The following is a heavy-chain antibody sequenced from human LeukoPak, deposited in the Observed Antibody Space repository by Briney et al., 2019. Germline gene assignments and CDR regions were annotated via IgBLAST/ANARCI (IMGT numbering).Heavy chain of an antibody. J-gene: IGHJ4*02. D-gene: IGHD7-27*01. CDR3: ARENAWGYFDF. Sequence: GGSLRLSCAASGFTFSSYAMSWVRQAPGKGLEWVSYISPSSSTIYFADSVKGRFTFSRDNAQNSLYLQMNSLRAEDAAIYYCARENAWGYFDFWGQGSLVTVSS. CDR2: ISPSSSTI. CDR1: GFTFSSYA. V-gene: IGHV3-48*01.